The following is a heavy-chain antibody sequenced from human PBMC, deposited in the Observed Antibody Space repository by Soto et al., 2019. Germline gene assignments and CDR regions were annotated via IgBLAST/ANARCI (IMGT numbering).Heavy chain of an antibody. D-gene: IGHD2-15*01. CDR1: GGSINNYY. CDR3: VRDIGGSGWFAP. J-gene: IGHJ5*02. Sequence: SETLSLTCTVSGGSINNYYCSWILQAAGKGLEWIGRIYSSGTTNYNPSLKSRVTMSVNMSKSQFSLTLRSVTAADTAVYYCVRDIGGSGWFAPWGQGTLVTVSS. CDR2: IYSSGTT. V-gene: IGHV4-4*07.